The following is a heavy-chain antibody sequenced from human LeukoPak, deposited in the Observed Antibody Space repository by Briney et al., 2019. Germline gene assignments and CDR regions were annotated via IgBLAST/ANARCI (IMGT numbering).Heavy chain of an antibody. D-gene: IGHD2-15*01. CDR3: TRQDCSGGSCSYVDY. J-gene: IGHJ4*02. V-gene: IGHV3-73*01. CDR1: GFDFSGFY. Sequence: GGTLTLSCAASGFDFSGFYMHWVRQASGRGLEWVGLIRSKASSYTTVYAASVKGRFTISRDDSKNTAYLQMNSLKAEDTAVYYCTRQDCSGGSCSYVDYWGQGTLVTVSS. CDR2: IRSKASSYTT.